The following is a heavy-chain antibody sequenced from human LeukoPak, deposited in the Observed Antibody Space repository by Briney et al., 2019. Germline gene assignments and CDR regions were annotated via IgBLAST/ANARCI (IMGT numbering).Heavy chain of an antibody. CDR2: ISSGGST. V-gene: IGHV4-59*01. CDR1: GGSLSSYY. J-gene: IGHJ6*02. CDR3: AAVGATRYYYYGMDV. Sequence: SETLSLTCTVSGGSLSSYYWNWFRQPPGQGLEWIGYISSGGSTNYNPSLKSRVTIPVDTSKNQFSLNLGSVTAADTAVYYCAAVGATRYYYYGMDVWGQGTTVTVSS. D-gene: IGHD1-26*01.